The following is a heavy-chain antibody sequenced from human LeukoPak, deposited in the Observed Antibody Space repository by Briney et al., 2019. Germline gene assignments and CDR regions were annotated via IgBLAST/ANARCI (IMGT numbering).Heavy chain of an antibody. CDR1: GGSISSNY. CDR2: IYTSGTT. Sequence: SETLSLTCTVSGGSISSNYWSWIRQPSGKGLEWIGRIYTSGTTNYNPSLKSRVTMSVDTSKNQFSLKLSPVTAADTAVYYCARGSWANGFDYWGQGTLVTVSS. CDR3: ARGSWANGFDY. J-gene: IGHJ4*02. D-gene: IGHD2-8*01. V-gene: IGHV4-4*07.